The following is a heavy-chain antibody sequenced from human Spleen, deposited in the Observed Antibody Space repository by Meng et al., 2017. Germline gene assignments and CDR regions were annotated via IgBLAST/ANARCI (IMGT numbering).Heavy chain of an antibody. J-gene: IGHJ6*02. V-gene: IGHV4-59*01. D-gene: IGHD3-10*01. CDR1: GGSISSYY. Sequence: SQTLSLTCTVSGGSISSYYWSWIRQPPGNGLEWIGYISYSGSTNYNPSLKSRVTISVDTSKNQFSLKLSSVTDADTAVYYCAREITMVRGVIIRLSSSYYGMDVWGQGTTVTVSS. CDR2: ISYSGST. CDR3: AREITMVRGVIIRLSSSYYGMDV.